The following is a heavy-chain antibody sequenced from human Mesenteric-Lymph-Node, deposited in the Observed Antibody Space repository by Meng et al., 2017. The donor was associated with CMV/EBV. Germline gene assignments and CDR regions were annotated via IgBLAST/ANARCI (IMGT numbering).Heavy chain of an antibody. J-gene: IGHJ6*02. D-gene: IGHD3-10*01. CDR1: GFTFSSDS. Sequence: GGSLRLSCAASGFTFSSDSMSWVRQAPGKGLEWVSSISSTSNYIYYADSVKGRFTISRDNAKNSLFLQMNSLRAEDAAMYYCARDRARFGMDVWGQGTTVTVSS. CDR3: ARDRARFGMDV. CDR2: ISSTSNYI. V-gene: IGHV3-21*01.